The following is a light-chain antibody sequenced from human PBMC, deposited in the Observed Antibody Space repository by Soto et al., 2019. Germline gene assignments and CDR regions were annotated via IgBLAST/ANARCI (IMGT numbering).Light chain of an antibody. CDR3: SSYAGSLYVV. Sequence: QSALTQPRSVSGSPGQSVVISFTGTSSDVGAYNYVSWYQQHPGKAPKLMIYDVSRRPSGVPDRFSGSKSGNTASLSISGLQCEDEADYYCSSYAGSLYVVFGGGTQLPVL. CDR2: DVS. V-gene: IGLV2-11*01. CDR1: SSDVGAYNY. J-gene: IGLJ2*01.